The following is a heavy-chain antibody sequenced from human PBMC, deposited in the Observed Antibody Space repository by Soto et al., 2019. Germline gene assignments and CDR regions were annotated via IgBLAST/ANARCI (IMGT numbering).Heavy chain of an antibody. J-gene: IGHJ5*02. V-gene: IGHV3-30*18. Sequence: GGSLRLSCAASVFTFSSYGMHWVRQAPGKGLEWVAVISYDGSNKYYADSVKGRFTISRDNSKNTLYLQMNSLRAEDTAVYYCAKGDDIVVVVAATRGPPFDPWGQGTLVTVSS. CDR3: AKGDDIVVVVAATRGPPFDP. D-gene: IGHD2-15*01. CDR2: ISYDGSNK. CDR1: VFTFSSYG.